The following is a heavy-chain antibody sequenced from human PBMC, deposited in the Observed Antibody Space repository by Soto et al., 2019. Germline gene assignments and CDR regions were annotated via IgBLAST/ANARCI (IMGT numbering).Heavy chain of an antibody. CDR2: IYYRGST. D-gene: IGHD1-26*01. V-gene: IGHV4-59*11. Sequence: SETLSLTCTVSGGSISSRYWSWVRQAPGKGLEWIGHIYYRGSTSYNPSLRSRSTIPVDTSNNQFSLKLNSVTTADTAVYYCARDGREASGMDVWGQGTRVTVSS. J-gene: IGHJ6*02. CDR3: ARDGREASGMDV. CDR1: GGSISSRY.